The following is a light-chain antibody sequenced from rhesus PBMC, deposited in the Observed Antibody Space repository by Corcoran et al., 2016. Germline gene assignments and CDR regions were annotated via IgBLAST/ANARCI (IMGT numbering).Light chain of an antibody. CDR3: LQHNSYPLT. J-gene: IGKJ4*01. V-gene: IGKV1-28*01. CDR2: AAS. Sequence: DIQMTQSPSSLSASVGDTVTITCRASQGISSYLNWFQQKPGKAPKLLIYAASSLESGVPSRFSGSGSGTEFTLTISSLQHEGFAAYYCLQHNSYPLTFGEGTKVEIK. CDR1: QGISSY.